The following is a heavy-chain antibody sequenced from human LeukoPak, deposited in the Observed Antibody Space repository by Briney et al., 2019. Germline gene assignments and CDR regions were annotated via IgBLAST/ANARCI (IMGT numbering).Heavy chain of an antibody. D-gene: IGHD3-9*01. Sequence: GGSLRLSCAASGFTVSSNYMSWVRQAPGKGLEWVSVIYSGGTTYYADSVKGRFTISRDNSKNTLYLQMNSLRAEDTAVYYCARDPGLRYFDGGSFDIWGQGTMVTVSS. CDR2: IYSGGTT. J-gene: IGHJ3*02. CDR3: ARDPGLRYFDGGSFDI. V-gene: IGHV3-66*01. CDR1: GFTVSSNY.